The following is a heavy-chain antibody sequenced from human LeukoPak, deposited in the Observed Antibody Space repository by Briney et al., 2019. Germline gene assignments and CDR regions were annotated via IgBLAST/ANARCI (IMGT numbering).Heavy chain of an antibody. CDR1: GFTFSSYE. Sequence: PGGSLRLSCAASGFTFSSYEMNWVRQAPGKGLEWVSYISSSSTIYYADSVKGRFTISRDNAKNSLYLQMNSLRAEDTAVYYCARGARWIDFWGQGTLVTSPQ. D-gene: IGHD1-1*01. CDR3: ARGARWIDF. J-gene: IGHJ4*02. CDR2: ISSSSTI. V-gene: IGHV3-48*03.